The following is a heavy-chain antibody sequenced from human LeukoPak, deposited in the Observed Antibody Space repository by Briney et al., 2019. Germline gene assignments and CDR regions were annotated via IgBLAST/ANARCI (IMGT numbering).Heavy chain of an antibody. CDR2: LSGSGVST. Sequence: GGSLRLSCAASGFTFSTYAMTWVRQAPGKGLEWVSALSGSGVSTYYADSVRGRFTISRDNSKNTLYLQMNSLRAEDTAVYYCARAGYCSGGSCYYYYYYMDVWGKGTTVTVSS. V-gene: IGHV3-23*01. D-gene: IGHD2-15*01. CDR1: GFTFSTYA. CDR3: ARAGYCSGGSCYYYYYYMDV. J-gene: IGHJ6*03.